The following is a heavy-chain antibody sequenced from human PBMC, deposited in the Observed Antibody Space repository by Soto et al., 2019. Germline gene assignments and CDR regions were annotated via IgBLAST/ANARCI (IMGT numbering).Heavy chain of an antibody. D-gene: IGHD1-26*01. CDR3: ATERIVGATTMPYGMDV. J-gene: IGHJ6*02. CDR1: GYSFTSYW. CDR2: IDPSDSYT. Sequence: GESLKISCKGSGYSFTSYWISWVRQMPGKGLEWMGRIDPSDSYTNYSPSFQGHVTISADKSISTAYLQWSSLKASDTAMYYCATERIVGATTMPYGMDVWGQGTTVTVSS. V-gene: IGHV5-10-1*01.